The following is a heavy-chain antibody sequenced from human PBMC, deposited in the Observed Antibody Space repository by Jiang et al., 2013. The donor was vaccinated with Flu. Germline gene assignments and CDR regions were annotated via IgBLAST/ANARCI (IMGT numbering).Heavy chain of an antibody. V-gene: IGHV4-39*07. CDR2: IYYSGST. J-gene: IGHJ5*02. CDR3: ASHLFPVAAEQDQGSGTQSWFDP. CDR1: GGSISSSSYY. D-gene: IGHD6-13*01. Sequence: GSGLVKPSETLSLTCTVSGGSISSSSYYWGWIRQPPGKGLEWIGSIYYSGSTYYNPSLKSRVTISVDTSKNQFSLKLSSVTAADTAVYYCASHLFPVAAEQDQGSGTQSWFDPWGPGNPGHRSPQ.